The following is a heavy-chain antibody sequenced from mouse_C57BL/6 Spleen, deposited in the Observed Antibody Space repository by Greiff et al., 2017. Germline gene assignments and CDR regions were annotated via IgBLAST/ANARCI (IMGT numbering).Heavy chain of an antibody. V-gene: IGHV1-5*01. Sequence: VQLQQSGTVLARPGASVKMSCKTSGYTFTSYWMHWVKQRPGQGLEWIGAIYPGNSDTSYNQKFKGKAKLTAVTSASTAYMELSSLTNEDSAVYYCTRSTGLRRAWFAYWGQGTLVTVSA. D-gene: IGHD2-4*01. J-gene: IGHJ3*01. CDR2: IYPGNSDT. CDR3: TRSTGLRRAWFAY. CDR1: GYTFTSYW.